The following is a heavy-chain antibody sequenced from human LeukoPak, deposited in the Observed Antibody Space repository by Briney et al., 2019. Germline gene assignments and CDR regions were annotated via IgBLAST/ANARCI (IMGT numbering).Heavy chain of an antibody. V-gene: IGHV1-69*05. D-gene: IGHD2-15*01. J-gene: IGHJ5*02. CDR3: ARALGYCSGGSCYSSWSAP. CDR1: GGTFSSYA. Sequence: SVKVSCKASGGTFSSYAISWVRQAPGQGLEWMGGIIPICGTANYAQKFQGRVTITTDESTSTAYMELSSLRSEATAVYYCARALGYCSGGSCYSSWSAPWGQGTLVTVSS. CDR2: IIPICGTA.